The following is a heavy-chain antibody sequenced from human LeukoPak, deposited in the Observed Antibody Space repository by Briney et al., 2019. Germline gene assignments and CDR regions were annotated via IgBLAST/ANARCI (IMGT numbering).Heavy chain of an antibody. Sequence: ASVKVSCKASGGTFSSYAISWVRQAPGQGLEWMGRIIPIFGTANYAQKFQGRVTITTDESTSTAYMELSSLRSEDTAVYYCARDASAYYYDSSGYRFDYWGQGTLVTVSS. CDR1: GGTFSSYA. CDR3: ARDASAYYYDSSGYRFDY. J-gene: IGHJ4*02. D-gene: IGHD3-22*01. V-gene: IGHV1-69*05. CDR2: IIPIFGTA.